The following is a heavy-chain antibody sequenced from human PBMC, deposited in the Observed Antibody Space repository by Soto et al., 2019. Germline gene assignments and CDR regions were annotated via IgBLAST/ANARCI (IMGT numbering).Heavy chain of an antibody. J-gene: IGHJ4*02. CDR3: ARGAYYDVLTGHFDY. CDR1: XFSFSTYG. CDR2: IWSDGSNK. D-gene: IGHD3-9*01. Sequence: PGGSLXLSXXASXFSFSTYGMHWVRQAPGKGLEWLAVIWSDGSNKYYADSVKGRFTISRDNSKNTLYLQMNSLRAEDTAVYYCARGAYYDVLTGHFDYWXQGXLVXVS. V-gene: IGHV3-33*01.